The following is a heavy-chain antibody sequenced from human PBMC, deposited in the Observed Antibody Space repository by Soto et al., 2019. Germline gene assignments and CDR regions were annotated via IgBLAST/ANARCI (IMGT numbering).Heavy chain of an antibody. CDR1: GYDFTTYG. J-gene: IGHJ4*02. D-gene: IGHD1-1*01. CDR2: ISAHNGNT. CDR3: ARGRYGDY. V-gene: IGHV1-18*01. Sequence: QVHLVQSGAEVKKPGASVKVSCKGSGYDFTTYGITWVRQAPGQGLEWMAGISAHNGNTDYAQKLQGRVTGTRDTSTSTAYMELRSLRSDDTAMYYCARGRYGDYWGQGALVTVSS.